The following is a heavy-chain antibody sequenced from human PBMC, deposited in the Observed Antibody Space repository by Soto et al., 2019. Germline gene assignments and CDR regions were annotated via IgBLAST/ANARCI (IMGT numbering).Heavy chain of an antibody. V-gene: IGHV4-34*01. CDR1: GGSFSVYY. CDR2: INHSGST. J-gene: IGHJ6*02. CDR3: ARLDFWSGYYNYYYGMDV. D-gene: IGHD3-3*01. Sequence: PSETLSLTCAVYGGSFSVYYWSWIRQPPGKGLEWIGEINHSGSTNYNPSLKSRVTISVDTSKNQFSLKLSSVTAADTAVYYCARLDFWSGYYNYYYGMDVWGQGTTVTVSS.